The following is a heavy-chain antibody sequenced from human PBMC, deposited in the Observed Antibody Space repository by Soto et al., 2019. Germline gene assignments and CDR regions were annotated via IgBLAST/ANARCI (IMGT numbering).Heavy chain of an antibody. Sequence: QVQLVESGGGVVQPGRSLRLSCAASGFSFSTYGMHWVRRAPGKGLEWVALISYDGRNKNYADSVKGRFTISRDNSKNILSLQMNSLRGEDTSVYYCAKETQYYDAWSTGIYYYGMDVWGQGTTVTVSS. CDR1: GFSFSTYG. CDR3: AKETQYYDAWSTGIYYYGMDV. D-gene: IGHD3-3*01. V-gene: IGHV3-30*18. J-gene: IGHJ6*02. CDR2: ISYDGRNK.